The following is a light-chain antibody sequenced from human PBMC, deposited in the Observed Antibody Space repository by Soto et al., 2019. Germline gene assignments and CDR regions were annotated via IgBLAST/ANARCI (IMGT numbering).Light chain of an antibody. CDR3: SSFAGGGNPVL. V-gene: IGLV2-8*01. CDR2: ENT. Sequence: QSALTQPPSASGSLGQSVTISCTGTSSDVGGYNYVSWHQQHPGKAPKVMIYENTKRPPGVPDRFSGSKSGNTASLTVSGLQAEDEADYYCSSFAGGGNPVLLGGGTKLTVL. J-gene: IGLJ2*01. CDR1: SSDVGGYNY.